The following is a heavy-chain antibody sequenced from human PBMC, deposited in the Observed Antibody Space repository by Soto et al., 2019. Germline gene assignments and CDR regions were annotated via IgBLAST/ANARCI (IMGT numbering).Heavy chain of an antibody. V-gene: IGHV4-59*02. Sequence: LSLTCTLSMCSVSIYYWYSIPQSPRKGLEWIGYVYYSGSSSYNPSLKSRVTMSVDRSKNQIFLKLRSVTAADTATYYCARGDDILPDADYFCAMDVWGQGTKVTVSS. CDR2: VYYSGSS. CDR3: ARGDDILPDADYFCAMDV. CDR1: MCSVSIYY. J-gene: IGHJ6*02. D-gene: IGHD3-9*01.